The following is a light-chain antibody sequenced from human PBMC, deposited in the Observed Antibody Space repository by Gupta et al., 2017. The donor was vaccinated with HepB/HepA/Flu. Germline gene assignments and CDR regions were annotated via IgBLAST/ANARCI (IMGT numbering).Light chain of an antibody. CDR3: KQLKHWPYT. CDR2: KGS. J-gene: IGKJ5*01. Sequence: DAAMTQSPLSLPVTLGQPASISCRSSQSLVYSDGNTYLTWFQQRPGQAPRRLIYKGSIRDSGVPDRFSGSGSGTDFTLKISRVEAEDVGVYYCKQLKHWPYTFGQGTQLEIK. CDR1: QSLVYSDGNTY. V-gene: IGKV2-30*01.